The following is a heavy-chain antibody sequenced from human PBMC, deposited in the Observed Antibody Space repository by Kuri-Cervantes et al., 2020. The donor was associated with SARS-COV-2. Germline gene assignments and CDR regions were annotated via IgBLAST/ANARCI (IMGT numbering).Heavy chain of an antibody. D-gene: IGHD3-22*01. CDR2: IYYSGST. V-gene: IGHV4-59*11. J-gene: IGHJ4*02. CDR3: ARVSEGGYYYDSSGYLLYYFDY. Sequence: SETLSLTCTVSGYSISSHYWSWIRQPPGKGLEWIGYIYYSGSTNYNPSLKSRVTISVDTSKNQFSLKLSSVTAADTAVYYCARVSEGGYYYDSSGYLLYYFDYWGQGTLVTVSS. CDR1: GYSISSHY.